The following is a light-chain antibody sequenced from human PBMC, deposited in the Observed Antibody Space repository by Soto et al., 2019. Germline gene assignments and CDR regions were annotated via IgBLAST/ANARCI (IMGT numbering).Light chain of an antibody. J-gene: IGKJ1*01. CDR2: GAS. CDR3: QQYGGSPPQT. V-gene: IGKV3-20*01. Sequence: ETVLTQSPGTLSLSPGERATLSCRAGQSVSSNYIAWYQQKPGQAPRLLIYGASSRATGIPDRFSGSGSGTDFTLTISRLEPEDFAVYYCQQYGGSPPQTFGQGTKVDIK. CDR1: QSVSSNY.